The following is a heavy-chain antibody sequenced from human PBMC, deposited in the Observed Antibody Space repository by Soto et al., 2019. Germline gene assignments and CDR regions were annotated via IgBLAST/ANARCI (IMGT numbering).Heavy chain of an antibody. D-gene: IGHD2-15*01. J-gene: IGHJ3*02. Sequence: ASVKVSCKASGYTFTGYYIHWVRQAPGQGLEWMGWINPNSVATNYAQKYQGRVTMTRDTSISTAYMELSRLRSDDTAVYYCARDIVVVVAATPEHAFDIWGQGTMVTASS. CDR2: INPNSVAT. CDR3: ARDIVVVVAATPEHAFDI. CDR1: GYTFTGYY. V-gene: IGHV1-2*02.